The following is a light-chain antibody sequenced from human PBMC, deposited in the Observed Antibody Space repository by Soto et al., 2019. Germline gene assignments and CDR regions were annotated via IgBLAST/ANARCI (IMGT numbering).Light chain of an antibody. CDR3: MQALQTPLT. Sequence: DIGMTQSPLSLAVTPGEPASISCRSSQSLLHSNGYNCLDWYLQKQGQSPQLLFSLPSNRASGVPDRFSGSGSGTDFTLKISRVEAEDVGLYYCMQALQTPLTFGGGTKVEIK. CDR2: LPS. V-gene: IGKV2-28*01. J-gene: IGKJ4*01. CDR1: QSLLHSNGYNC.